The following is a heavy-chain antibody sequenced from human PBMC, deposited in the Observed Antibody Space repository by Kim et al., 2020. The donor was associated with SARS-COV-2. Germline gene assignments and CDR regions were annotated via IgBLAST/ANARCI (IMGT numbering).Heavy chain of an antibody. V-gene: IGHV1-18*01. CDR3: ARDLIAARPNWFDP. Sequence: ASVKVSCKASGYPFTTYGISWVRQAPGQGLEWLGWISVYNDDTHYAQMLQGRVTMTTDTSTSTAYMELRSLKSDDTAVYYCARDLIAARPNWFDPWGQGTLVTVSS. CDR2: ISVYNDDT. CDR1: GYPFTTYG. J-gene: IGHJ5*02. D-gene: IGHD6-6*01.